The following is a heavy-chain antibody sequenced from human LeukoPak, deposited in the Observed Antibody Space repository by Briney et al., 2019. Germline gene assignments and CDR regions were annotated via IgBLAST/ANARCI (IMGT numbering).Heavy chain of an antibody. V-gene: IGHV1-69*01. CDR2: IIPIFGTA. CDR1: GGTFSSYA. CDR3: ARAPYNHVAAAGSDYYFDY. D-gene: IGHD6-13*01. J-gene: IGHJ4*02. Sequence: ASVKVSCKASGGTFSSYAISWVRQAPGQGLEWMGGIIPIFGTANYAQKFQGRVTITADESTSTAYMELSSLRSEDTAVYYCARAPYNHVAAAGSDYYFDYWGQGTLVTVSS.